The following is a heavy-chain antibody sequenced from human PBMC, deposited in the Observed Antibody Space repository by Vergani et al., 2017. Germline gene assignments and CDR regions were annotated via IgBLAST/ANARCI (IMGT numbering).Heavy chain of an antibody. CDR1: GFTFSSYA. Sequence: VQLVESGGGLVQPGGSLRLSCAASGFTFSSYAMHWVRQAPGKGLEWVAVISYDGSNKYYADSVKGRFTISRDNSKNTLYLQMNSLRAEDTAVYYCARGRQSNLRAPFDYWGQGTLVTVSS. D-gene: IGHD1-1*01. CDR3: ARGRQSNLRAPFDY. CDR2: ISYDGSNK. J-gene: IGHJ4*02. V-gene: IGHV3-30-3*01.